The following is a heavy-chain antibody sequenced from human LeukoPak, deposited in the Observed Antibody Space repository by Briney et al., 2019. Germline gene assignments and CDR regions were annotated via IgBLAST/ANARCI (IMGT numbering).Heavy chain of an antibody. V-gene: IGHV3-21*01. CDR1: GFTFSSYS. Sequence: SGGSLRLSCAASGFTFSSYSMNWVRQAPGKGLEWVSSISSSSSYIYYADSVKARFTISRDNSKNTLYLQMNSLRAEDTAVYYCARGYSYGYANVDYWGQGTLVTVSS. CDR3: ARGYSYGYANVDY. CDR2: ISSSSSYI. D-gene: IGHD5-18*01. J-gene: IGHJ4*02.